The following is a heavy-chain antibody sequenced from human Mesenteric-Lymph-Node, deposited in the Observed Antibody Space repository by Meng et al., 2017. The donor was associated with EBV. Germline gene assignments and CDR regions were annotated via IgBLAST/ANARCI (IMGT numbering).Heavy chain of an antibody. Sequence: HLHFQQSGPGTVRPSETLPLTCTVSGGSSSSSSYYWGWIRQPPGKGLEWIGSIYSGGRTYYSPSLRSRVTISVDTSKNHFSLKLSSVTAADTAMYYCVSYDYGNYVSFDSWGQGILVTVSS. D-gene: IGHD4-11*01. CDR3: VSYDYGNYVSFDS. J-gene: IGHJ4*02. CDR2: IYSGGRT. CDR1: GGSSSSSSYY. V-gene: IGHV4-39*01.